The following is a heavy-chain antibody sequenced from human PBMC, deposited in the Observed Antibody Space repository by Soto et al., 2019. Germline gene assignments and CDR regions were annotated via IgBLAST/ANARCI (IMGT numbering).Heavy chain of an antibody. D-gene: IGHD2-21*02. CDR2: MYNTGST. V-gene: IGHV4-59*01. J-gene: IGHJ6*02. CDR3: ARDLWGYCGTDCYPLDV. CDR1: GTSFTTYY. Sequence: SETLSLTCSVSGTSFTTYYWSWIRQPPGKGLEWIGYMYNTGSTVYNPPFKSRVTISVDTSKNQFSLKLNSVTAADTAVYYCARDLWGYCGTDCYPLDVWGQGTTVT.